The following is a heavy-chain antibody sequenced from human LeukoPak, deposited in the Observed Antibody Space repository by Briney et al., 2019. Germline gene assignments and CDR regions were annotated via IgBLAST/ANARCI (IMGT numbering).Heavy chain of an antibody. CDR2: IKQDGSDK. Sequence: GGSLRLSCAASGFTFSTYWMSWVRQAPGKGLEWVANIKQDGSDKYCVDSVKGRFTISRDNAENSLYLQMNSLRDEDTAVYYCARDPYSGGYGAYYYYYMDVWGKGTTVTVSS. J-gene: IGHJ6*03. CDR1: GFTFSTYW. V-gene: IGHV3-7*01. D-gene: IGHD6-19*01. CDR3: ARDPYSGGYGAYYYYYMDV.